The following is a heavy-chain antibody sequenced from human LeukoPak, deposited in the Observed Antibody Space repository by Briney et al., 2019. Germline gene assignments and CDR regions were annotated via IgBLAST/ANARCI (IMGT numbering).Heavy chain of an antibody. Sequence: PGRSLRFSCAASGFTFSSYGMHWVRQAPGKGLEWVAVISYDGSNKYYADSVKGRFTISRDNSKNSLYLQMNSLRAEDTAVYYCARDWGPRIRYFDWFDYWGQGTLVTVSS. CDR2: ISYDGSNK. CDR3: ARDWGPRIRYFDWFDY. CDR1: GFTFSSYG. V-gene: IGHV3-30*03. D-gene: IGHD3-9*01. J-gene: IGHJ4*02.